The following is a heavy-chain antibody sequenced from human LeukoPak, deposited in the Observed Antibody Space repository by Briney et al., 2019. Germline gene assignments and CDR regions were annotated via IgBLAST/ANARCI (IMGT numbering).Heavy chain of an antibody. CDR3: ARHYYDSSGYYYYYYYMDV. CDR1: GGSISSYY. CDR2: IYTSGST. Sequence: SETLSLTCTVSGGSISSYYWSWIRQPAGKGLEWIGRIYTSGSTNYNPSLKSRVTISVDTSKNQFSLKLSSVTAADTAVYYCARHYYDSSGYYYYYYYMDVWGKGTTVTVSS. V-gene: IGHV4-4*07. J-gene: IGHJ6*03. D-gene: IGHD3-22*01.